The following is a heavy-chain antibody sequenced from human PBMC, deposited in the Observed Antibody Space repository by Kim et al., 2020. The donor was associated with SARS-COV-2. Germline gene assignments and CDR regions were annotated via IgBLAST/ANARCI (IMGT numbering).Heavy chain of an antibody. Sequence: SETLSLTCTVSGGSISSYYWSWIRQPPGKGLEWIGYIYYSGSTNYNPSLKSRVTISVDTSKNQFSLKLSSVTAADTAVYYCAGSYYDILTGYYYYYGMDVWGQGTTVTVSS. J-gene: IGHJ6*02. CDR1: GGSISSYY. CDR2: IYYSGST. V-gene: IGHV4-59*08. D-gene: IGHD3-9*01. CDR3: AGSYYDILTGYYYYYGMDV.